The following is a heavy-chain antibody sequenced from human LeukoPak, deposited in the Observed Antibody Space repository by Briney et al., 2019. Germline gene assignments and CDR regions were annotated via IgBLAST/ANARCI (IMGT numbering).Heavy chain of an antibody. CDR1: GYTFTGYY. CDR2: INPNSGGT. D-gene: IGHD5-12*01. J-gene: IGHJ4*02. V-gene: IGHV1-2*02. Sequence: ASVKVSCKASGYTFTGYYMHWVRPAPGQGLEWMGWINPNSGGTNYAQKFQGRVTMTRDTSISTAYMELSRLRSDDTAVYYCARDLIVATPFDYWGQGTLVTVSS. CDR3: ARDLIVATPFDY.